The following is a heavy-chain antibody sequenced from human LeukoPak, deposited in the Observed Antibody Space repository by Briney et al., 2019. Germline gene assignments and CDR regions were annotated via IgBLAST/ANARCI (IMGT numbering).Heavy chain of an antibody. CDR3: VKDFVPLSGRLRDVFDI. Sequence: GGTLRLSCAASGFTFSSYDMSWVRQAPGKGLEWVSGISGGGGSTYYADSVKGRFTISRDNSKNTLYMRMNSLRAEDTAIYYCVKDFVPLSGRLRDVFDIWGQGTMVTVSS. CDR1: GFTFSSYD. J-gene: IGHJ3*02. D-gene: IGHD3-3*01. CDR2: ISGGGGST. V-gene: IGHV3-23*01.